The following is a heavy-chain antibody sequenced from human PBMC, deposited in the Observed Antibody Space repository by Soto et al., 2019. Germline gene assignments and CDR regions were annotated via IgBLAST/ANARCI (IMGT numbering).Heavy chain of an antibody. J-gene: IGHJ5*02. CDR3: ARRAVVAVTGSLDNWLDP. CDR1: GGSITSYN. Sequence: SETLSLTCTVSGGSITSYNWNWLRQPPGKALELIGYVYNSGSTNYNPSLKSRVTISVDTSKNQFSLKVNSVTAADTAVYYCARRAVVAVTGSLDNWLDPWGQGILVTVSS. CDR2: VYNSGST. D-gene: IGHD2-21*01. V-gene: IGHV4-59*01.